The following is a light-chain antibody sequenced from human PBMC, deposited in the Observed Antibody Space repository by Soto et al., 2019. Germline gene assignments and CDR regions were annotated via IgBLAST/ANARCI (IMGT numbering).Light chain of an antibody. CDR1: QSVSSSY. CDR2: GAS. J-gene: IGKJ2*01. V-gene: IGKV3-20*01. CDR3: QQYGRSRT. Sequence: EIVLTQSPGTLSLSPGERATLSCRASQSVSSSYLAWYQQKPGQAPRLLIYGASSTATGIPDRFSGSGSGTDFTLTISRLEPEDFAVYYCQQYGRSRTFGQGTKLEIK.